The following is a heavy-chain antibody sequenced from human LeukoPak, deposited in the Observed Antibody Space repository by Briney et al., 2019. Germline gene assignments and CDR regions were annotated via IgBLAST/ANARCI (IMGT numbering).Heavy chain of an antibody. CDR1: GYTFTIYY. V-gene: IGHV1-2*02. Sequence: ASVKVSCKASGYTFTIYYIHWVRQVPGQGLEWMGWINPGSGGTNYAQKFQGSVTMTTDTSISTAYMELSRLRSDETAVYYCARTYYYGSGSYSEGAFNIWGQGTMVTVSS. J-gene: IGHJ3*02. CDR3: ARTYYYGSGSYSEGAFNI. CDR2: INPGSGGT. D-gene: IGHD3-10*01.